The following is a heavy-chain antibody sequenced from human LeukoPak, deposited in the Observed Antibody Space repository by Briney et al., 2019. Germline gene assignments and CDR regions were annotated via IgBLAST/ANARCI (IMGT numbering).Heavy chain of an antibody. J-gene: IGHJ4*02. CDR3: ARGGYGSGSYSDY. CDR1: SGSINGYY. Sequence: SETLSLTCTVSSGSINGYYWSWIRQPPGKGLEWIGYIYYSGSTDYNPSLKSRVTISLDRSKNQFSLKLSSVTAADTAVYYCARGGYGSGSYSDYWGQGTLVTVSS. D-gene: IGHD3-10*01. CDR2: IYYSGST. V-gene: IGHV4-59*12.